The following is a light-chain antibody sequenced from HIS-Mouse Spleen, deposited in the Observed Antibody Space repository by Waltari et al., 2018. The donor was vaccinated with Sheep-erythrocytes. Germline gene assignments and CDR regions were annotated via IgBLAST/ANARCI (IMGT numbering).Light chain of an antibody. CDR1: SSDVGGYNY. J-gene: IGLJ3*02. CDR3: CSYAGSSTPWV. CDR2: EGS. Sequence: QSALTQPRSVSGSPGQSVTISCTGTSSDVGGYNYVSWYQQHPGKAPKLMIYEGSKRPSGFSNRFSGSKSGNTASLTISGLQAEDEADYYCCSYAGSSTPWVFGGGTKLTVL. V-gene: IGLV2-23*01.